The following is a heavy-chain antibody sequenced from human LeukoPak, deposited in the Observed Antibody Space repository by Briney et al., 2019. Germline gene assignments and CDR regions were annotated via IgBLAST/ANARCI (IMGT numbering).Heavy chain of an antibody. CDR3: ARDRPETVNWFDP. V-gene: IGHV3-30*04. CDR2: ISYDGSNK. D-gene: IGHD1-14*01. CDR1: GFTFSSYA. J-gene: IGHJ5*02. Sequence: PGGSLRLSCAASGFTFSSYAMHWVRQAPGKGLEWVAVISYDGSNKYYADSVKGRFTISRDNAKNTLYLQMNSLRAEDTAVYYCARDRPETVNWFDPWGQGTLVTVSS.